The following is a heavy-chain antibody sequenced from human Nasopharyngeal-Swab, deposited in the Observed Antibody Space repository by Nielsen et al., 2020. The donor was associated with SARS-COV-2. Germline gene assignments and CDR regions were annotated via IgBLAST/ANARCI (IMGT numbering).Heavy chain of an antibody. CDR2: LIVNLGMT. D-gene: IGHD4-17*01. J-gene: IGHJ4*02. Sequence: SVKVSCKASGGTFSSYAISWVRQAPGQGLEWMGGLIVNLGMTKYAQKFKDSVIINADESTGTAYMELSSLRSEDTAVYYCATWGIGYGENAHATFDSWGQGTQVTVSS. CDR1: GGTFSSYA. CDR3: ATWGIGYGENAHATFDS. V-gene: IGHV1-69*10.